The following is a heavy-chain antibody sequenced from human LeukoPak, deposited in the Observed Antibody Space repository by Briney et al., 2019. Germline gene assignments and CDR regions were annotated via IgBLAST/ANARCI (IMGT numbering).Heavy chain of an antibody. Sequence: PSETLSLTCTVSGGSISSYYWNWIRQPPGKGLEWIGYIYYSGSTNYNPSLKSRVTISVDTSKNQFSLKLSSVTAADTAVYYCASAGGYCSGGDCYDWYFGLWGRGTLVTVSS. CDR1: GGSISSYY. V-gene: IGHV4-59*01. CDR3: ASAGGYCSGGDCYDWYFGL. J-gene: IGHJ2*01. CDR2: IYYSGST. D-gene: IGHD2-15*01.